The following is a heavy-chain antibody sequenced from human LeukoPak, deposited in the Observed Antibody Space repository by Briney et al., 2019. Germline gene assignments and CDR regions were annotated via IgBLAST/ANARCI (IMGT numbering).Heavy chain of an antibody. CDR1: GFAFSTYW. J-gene: IGHJ5*02. CDR3: ARGGRGSFDP. CDR2: INQDGRHR. V-gene: IGHV3-7*01. Sequence: GGSLRLSCVASGFAFSTYWMTWVRQAPGKGLDWVANINQDGRHRYFVNSVEGRFSISRDNAKNSLYLQIDSLRADDTAVYYCARGGRGSFDPWGQGTLVTVSS. D-gene: IGHD1-26*01.